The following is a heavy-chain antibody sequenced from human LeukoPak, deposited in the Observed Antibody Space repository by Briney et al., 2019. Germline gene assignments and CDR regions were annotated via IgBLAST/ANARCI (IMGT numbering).Heavy chain of an antibody. CDR2: IGNNGGGI. V-gene: IGHV3-23*01. D-gene: IGHD3-3*01. CDR3: AKGLLVLRFLEWLVDYGMDV. J-gene: IGHJ6*02. Sequence: GGSLRLSCAASGFTFSTYTMYWVRHPPGKRLEWVSIIGNNGGGIHYADSVKGRFTISRDNFKNALYLQMNSLRVEDTAVYYCAKGLLVLRFLEWLVDYGMDVWGQGTTVTVSS. CDR1: GFTFSTYT.